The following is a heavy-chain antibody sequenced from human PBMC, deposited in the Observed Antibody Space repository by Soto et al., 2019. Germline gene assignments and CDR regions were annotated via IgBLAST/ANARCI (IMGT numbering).Heavy chain of an antibody. CDR2: INPSSSST. J-gene: IGHJ1*01. D-gene: IGHD4-17*01. V-gene: IGHV1-46*01. Sequence: QVQLVQSGAEVKKPGASVKVSCKASGYTFTSYYMHWVRQAPGQGLEWIGIINPSSSSTSYAQKFQGSVTMTTDTSTSTVYMELSSLRSEDTAVYYCARVALVDYAFFQHWGQGTLVTVSS. CDR1: GYTFTSYY. CDR3: ARVALVDYAFFQH.